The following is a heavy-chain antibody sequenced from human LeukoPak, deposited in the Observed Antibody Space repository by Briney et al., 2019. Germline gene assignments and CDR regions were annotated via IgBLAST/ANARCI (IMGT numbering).Heavy chain of an antibody. V-gene: IGHV4-59*01. J-gene: IGHJ5*02. Sequence: SETLSLTCTVSGGSISSYYWSWIRKPPGKGREWIGYIYYSGSTNYNPSLKSRVTISVDTSKNQFSLKLSSVTAADTAVYYCARRLGGWFDPWGQGPLVTVSS. CDR1: GGSISSYY. D-gene: IGHD6-19*01. CDR2: IYYSGST. CDR3: ARRLGGWFDP.